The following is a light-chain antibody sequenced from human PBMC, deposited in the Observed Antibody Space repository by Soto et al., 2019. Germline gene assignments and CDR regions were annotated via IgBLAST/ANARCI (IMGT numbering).Light chain of an antibody. Sequence: QSALTQPASVSGSPGQSITISCTGTSSDIGADDFVSWYQHHPDNTPKLIIFEVTYRPSGISHRFSASKSGNTASRNISCLEPEDEAIYYCRSDRRTTCPHVVFGGGTQLTVL. CDR2: EVT. V-gene: IGLV2-14*01. CDR1: SSDIGADDF. CDR3: RSDRRTTCPHVV. J-gene: IGLJ2*01.